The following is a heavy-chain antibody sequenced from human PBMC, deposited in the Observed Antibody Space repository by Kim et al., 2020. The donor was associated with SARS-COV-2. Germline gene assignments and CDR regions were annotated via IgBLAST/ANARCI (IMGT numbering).Heavy chain of an antibody. CDR3: ARGEVQCSGGSCNNNWVDP. V-gene: IGHV3-66*01. CDR2: IYSGGRT. D-gene: IGHD2-15*01. Sequence: GGSLRLYCAGSGFTASNNYMSWVRQAPGKGLEWFSVIYSGGRTRYADSVKGRINIPRDNSKNTGYLEMNSLRVDDMAVYYCARGEVQCSGGSCNNNWVDPWCPGTLATVSS. CDR1: GFTASNNY. J-gene: IGHJ5*02.